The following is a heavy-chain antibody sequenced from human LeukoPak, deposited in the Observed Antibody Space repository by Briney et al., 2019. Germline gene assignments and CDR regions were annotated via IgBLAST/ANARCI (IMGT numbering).Heavy chain of an antibody. V-gene: IGHV1-69*05. CDR3: AAPRSHYDILSLGDYYYYMDV. J-gene: IGHJ6*03. D-gene: IGHD3-9*01. CDR1: GGTFSSYA. CDR2: IIPIFGTA. Sequence: SVKVSCKASGGTFSSYAISWVRQAPGQGLEWMGGIIPIFGTANYAQEFQGRVTITTDESTSTAYMELSSLRSEDTAVYYCAAPRSHYDILSLGDYYYYMDVWGKGTTVTVSS.